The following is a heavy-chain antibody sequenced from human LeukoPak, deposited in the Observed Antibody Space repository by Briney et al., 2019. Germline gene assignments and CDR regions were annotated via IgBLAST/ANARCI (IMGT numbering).Heavy chain of an antibody. D-gene: IGHD1-26*01. J-gene: IGHJ4*02. Sequence: GGSLRLSCAASGSTFSDQYMDWVRQAPGKGLQWVGRIGNKASRYTTEYAASVQGRFTISRDDSKSSLYLQMNSLRAEDTALYYCVKDQLYSGSYPSQWKVFDYWGQGTLVTVSS. V-gene: IGHV3-72*01. CDR2: IGNKASRYTT. CDR3: VKDQLYSGSYPSQWKVFDY. CDR1: GSTFSDQY.